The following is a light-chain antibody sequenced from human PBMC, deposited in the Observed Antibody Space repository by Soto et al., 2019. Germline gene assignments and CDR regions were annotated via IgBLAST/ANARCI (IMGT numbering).Light chain of an antibody. CDR3: QPAASFTIT. CDR1: QVISTS. V-gene: IGKV1-13*02. J-gene: IGKJ5*01. CDR2: DVS. Sequence: IHLTQFPSFLSPAIGESANITCRASQVISTSLAWYQLKPGKAPKLLIYDVSSLESGVPSRFSGSGSGTDFTLTINSLQPEEFATYDCQPAASFTITGGQGTRREIK.